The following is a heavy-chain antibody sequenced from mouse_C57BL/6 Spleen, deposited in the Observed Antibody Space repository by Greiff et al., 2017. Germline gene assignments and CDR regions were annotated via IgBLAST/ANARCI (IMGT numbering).Heavy chain of an antibody. CDR1: GYTFTDYE. CDR3: TREGYYYGSRRYFDY. CDR2: IDPETGGT. J-gene: IGHJ2*01. D-gene: IGHD1-1*01. V-gene: IGHV1-15*01. Sequence: VQLQQSGAELVRPGASVTLSCKASGYTFTDYEMHWVKQTPVHGLEWIGAIDPETGGTAYNQKFKGKAILTAAKSSSTAYMELRSLTSEDSAVYYCTREGYYYGSRRYFDYWGQGTTLTVSS.